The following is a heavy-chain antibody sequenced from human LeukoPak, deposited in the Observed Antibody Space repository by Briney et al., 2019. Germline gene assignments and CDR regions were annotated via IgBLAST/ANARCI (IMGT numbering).Heavy chain of an antibody. CDR3: ARHSLGYNWFDP. CDR1: GASISSSNYY. V-gene: IGHV4-39*01. CDR2: VYYSGST. J-gene: IGHJ5*02. Sequence: KPSETLSLTCTVSGASISSSNYYWGWIRRPPGRGLEWIGSVYYSGSTYYNPSLKSRVTMSVDTSKNQFSLKLSSVTASDTAVYYCARHSLGYNWFDPWGQGTLVTVSS. D-gene: IGHD3-16*01.